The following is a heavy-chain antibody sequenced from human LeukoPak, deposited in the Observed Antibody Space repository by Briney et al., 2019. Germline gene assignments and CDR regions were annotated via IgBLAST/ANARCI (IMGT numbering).Heavy chain of an antibody. D-gene: IGHD1-26*01. Sequence: GASVKVSCKASGYTFTGYYMHWVRQAPGQGLEWMGWINPNSGGTNYAQKFQGRVTMTRDTSISTAYMELSRLRSDDTAVYYCARDRDFIVGATKGNAFDIWGQGTMVTVSS. CDR3: ARDRDFIVGATKGNAFDI. CDR2: INPNSGGT. V-gene: IGHV1-2*02. J-gene: IGHJ3*02. CDR1: GYTFTGYY.